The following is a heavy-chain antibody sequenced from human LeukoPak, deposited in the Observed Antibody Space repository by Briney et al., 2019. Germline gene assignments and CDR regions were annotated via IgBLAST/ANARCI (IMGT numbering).Heavy chain of an antibody. D-gene: IGHD6-19*01. J-gene: IGHJ4*02. CDR1: GGSISSGDYY. CDR3: ARGPEYSSGWYGGNYYFDY. V-gene: IGHV4-30-4*01. Sequence: SETLSLTCTVSGGSISSGDYYWSWIRQPPGKGLEWIGYIYYSGSTYYNPSLKSRVTISVDTSKNQFSLKLSSVTAADTVVYYCARGPEYSSGWYGGNYYFDYWGQGTLVTVSS. CDR2: IYYSGST.